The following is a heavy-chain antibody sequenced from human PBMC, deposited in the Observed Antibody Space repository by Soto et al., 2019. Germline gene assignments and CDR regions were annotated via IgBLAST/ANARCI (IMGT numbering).Heavy chain of an antibody. CDR2: ISGSGGST. CDR3: AKDQGSSWYEIDY. J-gene: IGHJ4*02. V-gene: IGHV3-23*01. CDR1: GFTFSSYA. D-gene: IGHD6-13*01. Sequence: GESLKISCAASGFTFSSYAMRWVRQAPGKGLEWVSTISGSGGSTYYADSVKGRFTISRDNSKNTLYLQMNSLRAEDTAVYYCAKDQGSSWYEIDYWGQGTLVTVSS.